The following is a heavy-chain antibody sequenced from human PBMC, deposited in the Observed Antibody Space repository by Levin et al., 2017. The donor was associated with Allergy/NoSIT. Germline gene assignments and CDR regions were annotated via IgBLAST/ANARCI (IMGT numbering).Heavy chain of an antibody. CDR3: ARQLNTAMGYDY. CDR1: GGSISSYY. V-gene: IGHV4-59*08. D-gene: IGHD5-18*01. J-gene: IGHJ4*02. CDR2: IYYSGST. Sequence: GSLRLSCTVSGGSISSYYWSWIRQPPGKGLEWIGYIYYSGSTNYNPSLKSRVTISVDTSKNQFSLKLSSVTAADTAVYYCARQLNTAMGYDYWGQGTLVTVSS.